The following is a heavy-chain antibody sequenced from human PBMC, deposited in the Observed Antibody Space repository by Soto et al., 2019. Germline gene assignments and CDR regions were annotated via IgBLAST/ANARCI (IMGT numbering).Heavy chain of an antibody. CDR1: GFTFSSYG. CDR2: ISYDGSNQ. J-gene: IGHJ4*02. Sequence: QVQLVESGGGVVQPGRSLRLSCAASGFTFSSYGMHWVRQAPGKGLEWVAVISYDGSNQYYADSVKGRFTISRDNSKNTLYLQMNSLRAEYTAVYYCAKESPGYSSGWRPNFDYWGQGTLVTVSS. D-gene: IGHD6-19*01. V-gene: IGHV3-30*18. CDR3: AKESPGYSSGWRPNFDY.